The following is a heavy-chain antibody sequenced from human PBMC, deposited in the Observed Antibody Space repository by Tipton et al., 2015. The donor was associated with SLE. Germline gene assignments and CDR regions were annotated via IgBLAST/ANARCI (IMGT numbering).Heavy chain of an antibody. CDR1: GDSINSGGYY. J-gene: IGHJ6*03. V-gene: IGHV4-61*02. CDR2: IYGSGST. D-gene: IGHD3-10*01. Sequence: TLSLTCTISGDSINSGGYYWNWIRQPAGRGLEWIGRIYGSGSTNYNPSLKSRVAISMDTSKNQFSLKLSSVTAADTAVYYCARDGGWGSGSYRVSYYYYMDVWGKGTTVTISS. CDR3: ARDGGWGSGSYRVSYYYYMDV.